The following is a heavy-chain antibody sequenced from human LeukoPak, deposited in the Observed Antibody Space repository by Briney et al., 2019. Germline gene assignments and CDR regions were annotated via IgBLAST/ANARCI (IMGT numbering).Heavy chain of an antibody. Sequence: PSETLSLTCAVPGYSISSGYYWGWIRPPPGKGLEWIGIIYHSGSTYYNPSLKSRVTISVDTSKNQFSLKLSSVTAADTAVYYCARDVRYSGYDLGTDYWGQGTLVTVSS. J-gene: IGHJ4*02. D-gene: IGHD5-12*01. V-gene: IGHV4-38-2*02. CDR3: ARDVRYSGYDLGTDY. CDR1: GYSISSGYY. CDR2: IYHSGST.